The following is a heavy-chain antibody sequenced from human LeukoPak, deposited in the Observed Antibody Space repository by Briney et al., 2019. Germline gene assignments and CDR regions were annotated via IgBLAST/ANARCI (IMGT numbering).Heavy chain of an antibody. J-gene: IGHJ6*02. CDR2: INPNSGGT. CDR1: GYTFTGYY. CDR3: AGLFSDGYSHHYYYGMDV. V-gene: IGHV1-2*02. D-gene: IGHD5-24*01. Sequence: VASVKVSCKASGYTFTGYYMHWVRQAPGQGLEWMGWINPNSGGTNYAQKFQGRVTMTRDTSISTAYMELSRLRSDDTAVYYCAGLFSDGYSHHYYYGMDVWGQGTTVTVSS.